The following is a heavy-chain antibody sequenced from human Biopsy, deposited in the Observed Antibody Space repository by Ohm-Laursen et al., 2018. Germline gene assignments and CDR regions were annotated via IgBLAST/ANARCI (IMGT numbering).Heavy chain of an antibody. D-gene: IGHD5-24*01. V-gene: IGHV3-66*01. Sequence: SLRLSCAASGFTVYNNYMTWVRQAPGKGLEWVSLIYSGGDTRNADSVKVRFTISRDSSKNTLYLQMNSLRVEDTSVYYCASGPSGVATICRGQGTLVTVPS. CDR3: ASGPSGVATIC. CDR1: GFTVYNNY. J-gene: IGHJ4*02. CDR2: IYSGGDT.